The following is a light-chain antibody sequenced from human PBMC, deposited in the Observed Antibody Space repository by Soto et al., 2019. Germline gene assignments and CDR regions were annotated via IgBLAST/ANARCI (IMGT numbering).Light chain of an antibody. CDR3: CSYAGSSTYV. CDR2: EDI. CDR1: NRDVGNYDF. J-gene: IGLJ1*01. V-gene: IGLV2-23*01. Sequence: QSALTQPASVSGSPGQSITISCTGTNRDVGNYDFVSWYQQHPGKAPKLMIYEDIKRPSGVSNRFSGSKSGSTASLTISGLQAEDEADYYCCSYAGSSTYVLGSGTKLTVL.